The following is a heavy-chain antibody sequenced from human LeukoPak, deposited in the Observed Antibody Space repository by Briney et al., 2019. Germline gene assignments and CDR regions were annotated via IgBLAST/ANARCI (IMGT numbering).Heavy chain of an antibody. J-gene: IGHJ4*02. CDR1: GDTFTGYY. Sequence: ASVKVSCKASGDTFTGYYMHWVRQAPGQGLECIGRINPNSGGTNYAQKFQGRVTMTRDTSISTAYMELSRLRSDDTAVYYCARDYSSGWYVGVYWGQGTLVTVSS. CDR2: INPNSGGT. V-gene: IGHV1-2*06. D-gene: IGHD6-19*01. CDR3: ARDYSSGWYVGVY.